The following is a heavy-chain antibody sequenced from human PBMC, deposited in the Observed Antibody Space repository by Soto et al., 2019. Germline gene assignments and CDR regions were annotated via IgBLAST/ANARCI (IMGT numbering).Heavy chain of an antibody. D-gene: IGHD3-10*01. CDR3: ARAKTFYYGSENWIDP. V-gene: IGHV4-31*03. CDR1: GGPISSDTYY. Sequence: SETLSLTCTVSGGPISSDTYYWTWIRQHPGKGLEWIGYIYYNENTYYNPSLMSRLTISIDTSKNQFSLRLKSVTAADTAVYYCARAKTFYYGSENWIDPWGQGTLVTVSS. CDR2: IYYNENT. J-gene: IGHJ5*02.